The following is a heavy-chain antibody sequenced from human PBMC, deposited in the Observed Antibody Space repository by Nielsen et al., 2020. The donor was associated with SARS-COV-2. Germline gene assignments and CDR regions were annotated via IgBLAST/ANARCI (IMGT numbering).Heavy chain of an antibody. D-gene: IGHD3-10*01. CDR3: ARLPSGSAYYFDY. Sequence: GESLKISCKGSGYSFTGFWISWVRQMPGKGLEWIGRIDPADSYTNYSPSFQGQVTISADKSISTAYLQWSSLKASDTAMYYCARLPSGSAYYFDYWGQGTLVTVSS. V-gene: IGHV5-10-1*04. CDR2: IDPADSYT. J-gene: IGHJ4*02. CDR1: GYSFTGFW.